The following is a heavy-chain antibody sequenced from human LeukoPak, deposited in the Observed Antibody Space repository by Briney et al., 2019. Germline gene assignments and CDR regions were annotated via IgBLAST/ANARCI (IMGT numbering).Heavy chain of an antibody. CDR2: IYYSGST. CDR1: GGSISSYY. CDR3: ARARSSGWPDY. D-gene: IGHD6-19*01. V-gene: IGHV4-59*01. Sequence: KPSETLSLTCTVSGGSISSYYWSWIRQPPGKGLEWIGYIYYSGSTNYNPSLKSRVTISVDTSKNQFSLKLSSETAADTAVYYCARARSSGWPDYWGQGTLVTVSS. J-gene: IGHJ4*02.